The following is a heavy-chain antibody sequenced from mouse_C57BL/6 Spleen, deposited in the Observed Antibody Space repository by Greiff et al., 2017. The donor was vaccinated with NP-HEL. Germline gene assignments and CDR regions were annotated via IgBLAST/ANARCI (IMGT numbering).Heavy chain of an antibody. CDR3: ARRYYDYDDGPYYAMDY. J-gene: IGHJ4*01. Sequence: VQLKESGGGLVKPGGSLKLSCAASGFTFSDYGMHWVRQAPEKGLEWVAYISSGSSTIYYADTVQGRFTISRDNAKNTLFLQMTSLRSEDTAMYYCARRYYDYDDGPYYAMDYWGQGTSVTVSS. CDR1: GFTFSDYG. V-gene: IGHV5-17*01. D-gene: IGHD2-4*01. CDR2: ISSGSSTI.